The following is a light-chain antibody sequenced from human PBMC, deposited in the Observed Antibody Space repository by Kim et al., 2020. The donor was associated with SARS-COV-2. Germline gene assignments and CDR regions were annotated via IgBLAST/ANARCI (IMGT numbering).Light chain of an antibody. CDR3: QQYGSSPRT. Sequence: SPGDRATLSGKASQSVSSGYLAWCQQKPGQSPKLLIYGASGRATGIPDRFSGSGSETDFTLTISRLGPEDFAVYYYQQYGSSPRTFGGGTKVQIK. J-gene: IGKJ4*01. CDR2: GAS. CDR1: QSVSSGY. V-gene: IGKV3-20*01.